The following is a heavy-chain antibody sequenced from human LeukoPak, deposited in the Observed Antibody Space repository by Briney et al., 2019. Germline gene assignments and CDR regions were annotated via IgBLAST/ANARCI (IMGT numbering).Heavy chain of an antibody. V-gene: IGHV3-33*01. CDR2: IWYDGGKK. CDR1: GLTISGNG. D-gene: IGHD6-13*01. J-gene: IGHJ4*02. CDR3: ARDQGTLSITVPGFLDY. Sequence: GGSLRLSCAVSGLTISGNGMHWVRQAPGKGLEWVALIWYDGGKKYYADSVKGRFTISRDNSKTTLYLQMNSLRAEDTAVYYCARDQGTLSITVPGFLDYWGQGTLVTVSS.